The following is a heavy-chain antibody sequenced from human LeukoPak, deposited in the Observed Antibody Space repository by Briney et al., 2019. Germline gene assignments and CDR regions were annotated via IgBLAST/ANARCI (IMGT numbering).Heavy chain of an antibody. CDR2: ISGSGGST. J-gene: IGHJ2*01. V-gene: IGHV3-23*01. Sequence: PGGSLRLSCAASGFTFSSYAMSWVRQAPGRGLEWVSAISGSGGSTYYADSVKGRFTISRDNSKNTLYLQMNSLRVEDTAVYYCAKDPCSSTSCQGWYFDLWGRSTLVTVSS. CDR1: GFTFSSYA. D-gene: IGHD2-2*01. CDR3: AKDPCSSTSCQGWYFDL.